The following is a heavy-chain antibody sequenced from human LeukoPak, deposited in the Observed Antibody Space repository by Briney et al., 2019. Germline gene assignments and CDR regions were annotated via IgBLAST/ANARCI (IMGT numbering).Heavy chain of an antibody. CDR2: ISGSGGST. D-gene: IGHD3-9*01. Sequence: GGSLRLSCTASGFTFSSYAMNWVRQAPGKGLEWVSGISGSGGSTYYADSVKGWFTISRDNSKNTLYLQINSLRAEDTAVYYCAKGVAWSVLVFDFWGQGTPVTVSS. J-gene: IGHJ4*02. CDR3: AKGVAWSVLVFDF. V-gene: IGHV3-23*01. CDR1: GFTFSSYA.